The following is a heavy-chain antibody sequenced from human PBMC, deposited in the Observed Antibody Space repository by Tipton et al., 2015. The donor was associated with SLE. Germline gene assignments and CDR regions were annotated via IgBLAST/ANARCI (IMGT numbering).Heavy chain of an antibody. D-gene: IGHD4-11*01. J-gene: IGHJ4*02. CDR1: GFTFSSYG. V-gene: IGHV3-30*02. Sequence: QLVQSGGGVVQPGGSLRLSCAASGFTFSSYGMHWVRQAPGKGLEWVAFIRYDGSNKYYADSVKGRFTISRDNSKNTLYLQMNSLRAEDTAVYYCAKGRLPYYFDYWGQGTLVTVSS. CDR3: AKGRLPYYFDY. CDR2: IRYDGSNK.